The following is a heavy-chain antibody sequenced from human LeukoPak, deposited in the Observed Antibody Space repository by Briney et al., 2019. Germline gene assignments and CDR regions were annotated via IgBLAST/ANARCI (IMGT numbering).Heavy chain of an antibody. D-gene: IGHD6-19*01. Sequence: SETLSLTCAVSGGSISSSNWWSWVRQPPGKGLEWIGEIYHSGSANYNPSLKSRVTISVDTSNNQFSLKLSSVTAADSAVYYCASASGWYDWGQGTLVTVSP. CDR1: GGSISSSNW. CDR2: IYHSGSA. J-gene: IGHJ4*02. CDR3: ASASGWYD. V-gene: IGHV4-4*02.